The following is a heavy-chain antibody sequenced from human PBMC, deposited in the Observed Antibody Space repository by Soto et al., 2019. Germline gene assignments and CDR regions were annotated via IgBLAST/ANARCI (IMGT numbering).Heavy chain of an antibody. V-gene: IGHV1-18*01. CDR1: GYTXRLYG. Sequence: VKVSCEASGYTXRLYGISWLRQVPGQGLEWMGWISAYNDNRNYEQNFQGRVTMTTDTSTSTAYLSLSNLRSDDTAVYFCARRGASVFDFWGQGTLVTVSS. CDR2: ISAYNDNR. J-gene: IGHJ4*02. D-gene: IGHD2-2*01. CDR3: ARRGASVFDF.